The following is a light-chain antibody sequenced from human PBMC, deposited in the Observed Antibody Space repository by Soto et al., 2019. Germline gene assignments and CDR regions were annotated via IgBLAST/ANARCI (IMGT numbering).Light chain of an antibody. V-gene: IGLV4-69*01. J-gene: IGLJ3*02. CDR1: SGHRSYA. CDR3: QTWGTGILV. Sequence: QLVLTQSPSASASLGASVKLTCTLSSGHRSYAIAWHQQQPEKGPRYLMKLNSDGSHSKGDGIPDRFSGSSSGAERYLTISSLQSEDEADYYCQTWGTGILVFGGGTQLTV. CDR2: LNSDGSH.